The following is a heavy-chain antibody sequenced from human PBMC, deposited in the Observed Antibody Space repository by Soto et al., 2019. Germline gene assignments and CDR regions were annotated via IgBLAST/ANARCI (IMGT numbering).Heavy chain of an antibody. Sequence: QVQLQESGPGLVRPSETLSLSGTVSGGSMNSYYWSWIRQPPGKGLEWLGHFYYSGTSKYKVSIESRITMSLDTSRNQFSLSLNSVTAADTAVYFCARYSPPKKSYDSNPGWFDPWGQGTLVAVSS. CDR3: ARYSPPKKSYDSNPGWFDP. D-gene: IGHD2-15*01. CDR2: FYYSGTS. V-gene: IGHV4-59*01. CDR1: GGSMNSYY. J-gene: IGHJ5*02.